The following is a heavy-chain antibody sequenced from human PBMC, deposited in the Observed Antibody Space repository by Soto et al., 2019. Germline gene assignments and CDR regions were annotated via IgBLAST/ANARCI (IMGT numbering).Heavy chain of an antibody. V-gene: IGHV3-23*01. CDR1: GFTFSSYA. D-gene: IGHD3-3*01. J-gene: IGHJ6*03. Sequence: GGSLRLSCAASGFTFSSYAMSWVRQAPGKGLEWVSAISGSGGSTYYADSVKGRFTISRDNSKNTLYLQMNSLRAEDTAVYYCAKDSYYDFWSGDKDGYYYYYYMDVWGKGTTVTVSS. CDR2: ISGSGGST. CDR3: AKDSYYDFWSGDKDGYYYYYYMDV.